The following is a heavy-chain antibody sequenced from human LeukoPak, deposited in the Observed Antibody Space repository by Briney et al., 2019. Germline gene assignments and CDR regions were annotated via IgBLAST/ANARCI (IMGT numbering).Heavy chain of an antibody. D-gene: IGHD3-10*01. CDR1: GFFFGTHG. CDR3: AKSFDSRCWFGPTG. Sequence: GRSLRLSCAGSGFFFGTHGMYGVRQAPGQGRVGGSGISWNGGSIDYADSVRGRFTISRDNTKNSLYLQMNSLRPEDTALYFCAKSFDSRCWFGPTGWGQGTLVTVSS. V-gene: IGHV3-9*01. J-gene: IGHJ4*02. CDR2: ISWNGGSI.